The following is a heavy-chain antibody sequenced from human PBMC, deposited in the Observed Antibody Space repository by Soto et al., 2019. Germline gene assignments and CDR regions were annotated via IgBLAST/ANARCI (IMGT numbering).Heavy chain of an antibody. V-gene: IGHV4-34*01. Sequence: SETLSLTCAVYGGSFSGYYWSWIRQPPGKGLEWIGEINHSGSTNYNPSLKSRVTISVDTSKNQFSLKLSSVTAADTAVYYCAGGRSYGDVGARGNWFDPWGQGTLVTVSS. J-gene: IGHJ5*02. CDR3: AGGRSYGDVGARGNWFDP. D-gene: IGHD4-17*01. CDR1: GGSFSGYY. CDR2: INHSGST.